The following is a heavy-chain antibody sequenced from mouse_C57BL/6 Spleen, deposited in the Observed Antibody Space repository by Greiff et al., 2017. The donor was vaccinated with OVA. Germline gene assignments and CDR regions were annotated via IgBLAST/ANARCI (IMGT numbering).Heavy chain of an antibody. D-gene: IGHD4-1*01. Sequence: QVQLQQSGAELVRPGASVTLSCKASGYTFTDYEMHWVKQTPVHGLEWIGAIDPETGGTAYNQKFKGKAILTADKSSSTAYMELRSLKSEDSAVYYCTRWRTGTFDYWGQGTTLTVSS. V-gene: IGHV1-15*01. CDR3: TRWRTGTFDY. J-gene: IGHJ2*01. CDR2: IDPETGGT. CDR1: GYTFTDYE.